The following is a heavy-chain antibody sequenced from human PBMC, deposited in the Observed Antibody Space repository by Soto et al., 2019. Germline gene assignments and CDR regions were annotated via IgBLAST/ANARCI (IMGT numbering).Heavy chain of an antibody. Sequence: PSETLALTCTVSGGSISSYYWSWIRQPAGKGLEWIGRIYTSGSTNYNPSLKSRVTMSVDTSKNQFSLKLSSVTAADTAVYYCATNLGSSSSRWFDPWGQGTLVTVSS. J-gene: IGHJ5*02. CDR2: IYTSGST. D-gene: IGHD6-6*01. CDR1: GGSISSYY. CDR3: ATNLGSSSSRWFDP. V-gene: IGHV4-4*07.